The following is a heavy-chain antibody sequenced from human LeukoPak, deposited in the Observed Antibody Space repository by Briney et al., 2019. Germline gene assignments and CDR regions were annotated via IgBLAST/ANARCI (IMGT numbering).Heavy chain of an antibody. V-gene: IGHV4-59*08. D-gene: IGHD3-22*01. CDR2: IYYSGST. CDR1: GGSLTSYY. Sequence: SETLSLTCTVSGGSLTSYYWSWIRQPPGKGLEGIGYIYYSGSTNYNPSLKSRVTISVDPSKNQFSLKLSSVTAADTAVYYCASAHWGDYYDSSGYPGDWGQGTLVTVSS. J-gene: IGHJ4*02. CDR3: ASAHWGDYYDSSGYPGD.